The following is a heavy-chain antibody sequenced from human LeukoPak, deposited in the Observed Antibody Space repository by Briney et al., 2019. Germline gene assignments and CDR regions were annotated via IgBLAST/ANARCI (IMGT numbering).Heavy chain of an antibody. V-gene: IGHV4-59*12. CDR2: IYYSGST. Sequence: SETLSLTCTVSGGSISSYYWSWIRQPPGKGLEWIGYIYYSGSTNYNPSLKSRVTISVDTSKNQFSLKLSSVTAADTAVYYCARANYYYYGMDVWGQGTTVTVSS. CDR1: GGSISSYY. J-gene: IGHJ6*02. CDR3: ARANYYYYGMDV.